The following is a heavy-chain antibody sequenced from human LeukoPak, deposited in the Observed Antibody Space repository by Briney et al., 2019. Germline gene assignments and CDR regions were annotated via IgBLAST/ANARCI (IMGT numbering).Heavy chain of an antibody. Sequence: WASVKVSCKASGYTFTSYGISWVRQAPGQGLEWMGWISAYDGNTNYAQKLQGRVTMTTDTSTSTAYMELRSLRSDDTAVYYCARDLARIAAAGILDYWGQGTLVTVSS. CDR2: ISAYDGNT. CDR3: ARDLARIAAAGILDY. CDR1: GYTFTSYG. J-gene: IGHJ4*02. V-gene: IGHV1-18*01. D-gene: IGHD6-13*01.